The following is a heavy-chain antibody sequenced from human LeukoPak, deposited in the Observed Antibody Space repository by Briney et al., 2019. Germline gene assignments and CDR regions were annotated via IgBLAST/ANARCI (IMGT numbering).Heavy chain of an antibody. CDR3: ARANSYGSYYFEY. D-gene: IGHD3-10*01. CDR2: TFAGGTT. CDR1: GFRVSGDY. V-gene: IGHV3-66*01. Sequence: PGGSLRLSCEASGFRVSGDYVTWVRQPPGKGLEWISFTFAGGTTYYADSVKGRFTVSRDYSKNTVYLQMNTLRTEATAVYFCARANSYGSYYFEYWGRGTLVAVSS. J-gene: IGHJ4*01.